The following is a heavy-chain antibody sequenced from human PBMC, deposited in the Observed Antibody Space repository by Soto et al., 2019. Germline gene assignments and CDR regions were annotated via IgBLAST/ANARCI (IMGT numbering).Heavy chain of an antibody. J-gene: IGHJ6*02. CDR3: ARGYSDGRHGLDV. Sequence: PSETLSLTCSVSGSSISIYYWNWIRQTPGKGLEWIGYMYYRGTTKYNPSLKSRVTISVDTSKNQVSLKLSSVTAADTAVYYCARGYSDGRHGLDVWGQGTTVTVSS. D-gene: IGHD2-15*01. CDR1: GSSISIYY. V-gene: IGHV4-59*01. CDR2: MYYRGTT.